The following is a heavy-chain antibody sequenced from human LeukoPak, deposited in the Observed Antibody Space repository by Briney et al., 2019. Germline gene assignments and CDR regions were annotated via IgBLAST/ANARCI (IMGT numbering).Heavy chain of an antibody. J-gene: IGHJ4*02. CDR2: IWYDGNNK. CDR1: GFTFSSYG. V-gene: IGHV3-33*01. CDR3: ARDRNNYFEY. Sequence: GGSLRLSCAASGFTFSSYGMHWVRQAPGKGLEWVAFIWYDGNNKYYADSVKGRLTISRDNSKNTLYLQMNSLRAEDTAVYYCARDRNNYFEYWGQGTLVTVSS.